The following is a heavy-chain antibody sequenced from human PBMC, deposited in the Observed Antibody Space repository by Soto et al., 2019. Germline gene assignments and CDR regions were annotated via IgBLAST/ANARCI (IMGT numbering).Heavy chain of an antibody. V-gene: IGHV1-69*01. Sequence: QVQLVQSGAEVKKPGSSVKVSCKASGGTFSRYAISWVRQAPGQGLEWMGGIIPLFGKANYAQKFQGRVTITADEPTSTDYMELSSLRSEDTAVYYCARDGTLYVSSGYYYLYWGQGTLVTVSS. CDR2: IIPLFGKA. J-gene: IGHJ4*02. CDR1: GGTFSRYA. D-gene: IGHD3-22*01. CDR3: ARDGTLYVSSGYYYLY.